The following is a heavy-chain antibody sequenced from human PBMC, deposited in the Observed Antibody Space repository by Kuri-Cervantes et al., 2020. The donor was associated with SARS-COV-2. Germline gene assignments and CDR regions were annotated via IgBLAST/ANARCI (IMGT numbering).Heavy chain of an antibody. J-gene: IGHJ4*02. CDR2: ISGSGGST. D-gene: IGHD3-3*02. CDR1: GFTFSSYA. CDR3: ARVRDSMFDY. Sequence: GESLKISCAASGFTFSSYAMSWVRQAPGKGLEWVSAISGSGGSTYYADSVKGRFTISRDNSKNTLYLQMGSLRAEDMAVYYCARVRDSMFDYWGQGTLVTVSS. V-gene: IGHV3-23*01.